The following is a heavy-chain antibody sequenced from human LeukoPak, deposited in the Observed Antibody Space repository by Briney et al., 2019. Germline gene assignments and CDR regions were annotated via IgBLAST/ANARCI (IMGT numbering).Heavy chain of an antibody. J-gene: IGHJ4*02. D-gene: IGHD6-19*01. CDR2: ISSNGGST. Sequence: PGGSLRLSCSASGFTFSSYAMYWVRQAPGKGLEYVSGISSNGGSTYYADSVKGRFTISRDNSKNTLYLQMSSLRAEDTGVYYCVKITSSSGGDYWGQGTLVTVSS. CDR1: GFTFSSYA. V-gene: IGHV3-64D*09. CDR3: VKITSSSGGDY.